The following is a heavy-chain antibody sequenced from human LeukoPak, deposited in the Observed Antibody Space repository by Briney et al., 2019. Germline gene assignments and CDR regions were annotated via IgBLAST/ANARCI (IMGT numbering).Heavy chain of an antibody. V-gene: IGHV1-18*01. Sequence: GAPVKGSPTTSGYTFTSYGISWVRQAPGQGLEWMGWISAYNGNTNYAQKLQGRVTMTTDTSTSTAYMELRSLRSDDTAVYYCARTPNLGGVIVIPLLFDYWGQGTLVTVSS. J-gene: IGHJ4*02. CDR2: ISAYNGNT. CDR3: ARTPNLGGVIVIPLLFDY. D-gene: IGHD3-16*02. CDR1: GYTFTSYG.